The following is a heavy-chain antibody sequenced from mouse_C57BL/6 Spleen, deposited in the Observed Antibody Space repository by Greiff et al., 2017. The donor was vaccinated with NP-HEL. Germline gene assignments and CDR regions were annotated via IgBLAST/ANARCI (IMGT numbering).Heavy chain of an antibody. Sequence: EVKLMESGGGLVKPGGSLKLSCAASGFTFSDYGMHWVRQAPEKGLEWVAYISSGSSTIYYADTVKGRFTISRDNAKNTLFLQMTSLRSEDTAMYYCARGYGNGWYFDVWGTGTTVTVSS. J-gene: IGHJ1*03. CDR1: GFTFSDYG. V-gene: IGHV5-17*01. CDR2: ISSGSSTI. D-gene: IGHD2-1*01. CDR3: ARGYGNGWYFDV.